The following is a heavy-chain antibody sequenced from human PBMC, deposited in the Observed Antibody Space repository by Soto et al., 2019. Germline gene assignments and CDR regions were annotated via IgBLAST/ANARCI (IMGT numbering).Heavy chain of an antibody. J-gene: IGHJ2*01. D-gene: IGHD4-17*01. CDR2: IGTAGDT. V-gene: IGHV3-13*01. CDR3: ARDSDYGDSDWYFDL. CDR1: GFTFSSYD. Sequence: EVQLVESGGGLVQPGGSLRLSCAASGFTFSSYDMHWVRQATGKGLEWVSAIGTAGDTYYPGSVKGRFTISRENAKNSLYLKMNSLRAEDTAVYYCARDSDYGDSDWYFDLWGRGTLVTVSS.